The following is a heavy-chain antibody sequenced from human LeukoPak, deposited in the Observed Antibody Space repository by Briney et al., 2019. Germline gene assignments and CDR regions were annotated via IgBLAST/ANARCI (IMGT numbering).Heavy chain of an antibody. CDR1: GGSFSGYY. V-gene: IGHV4-34*01. CDR2: INHSGST. Sequence: PSETLSLTCAVYGGSFSGYYWSWIRQPPGKGLEWIGEINHSGSTNYNPSLKSRVTISVDTSKNQFSLELSSVTAADTAVYYCARALQLWSNYYYYYMDVWGKGTTVTVSS. J-gene: IGHJ6*03. D-gene: IGHD5-18*01. CDR3: ARALQLWSNYYYYYMDV.